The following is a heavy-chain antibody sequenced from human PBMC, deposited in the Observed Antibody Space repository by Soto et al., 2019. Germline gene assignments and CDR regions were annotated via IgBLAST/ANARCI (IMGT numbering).Heavy chain of an antibody. D-gene: IGHD3-22*01. V-gene: IGHV2-5*02. CDR3: ARLNYDSSVKVWFDP. J-gene: IGHJ5*02. CDR1: GFSLSTSGVG. Sequence: QITLKESGPTLVKPTQTLTLTCTFSGFSLSTSGVGVGWIRQPPGKALEWLALIYWDDDKRYSPSLKSRLTTTKDTSKNQVVLTMTNMDPVDTATYYCARLNYDSSVKVWFDPWGQGTLVTVSS. CDR2: IYWDDDK.